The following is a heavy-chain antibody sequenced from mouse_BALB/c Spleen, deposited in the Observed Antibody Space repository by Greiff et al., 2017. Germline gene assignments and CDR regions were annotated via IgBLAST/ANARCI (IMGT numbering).Heavy chain of an antibody. CDR3: ARDGNSSGYRFFAY. D-gene: IGHD3-1*01. CDR1: GFTFSDYY. V-gene: IGHV5-4*02. Sequence: EVMLVESGGGLVKPGGSLKLSCAASGFTFSDYYMYWVRQTPEKRLEWVATISDGGSYTYYPDSVKGRFTISRDNDKNNLYLQMSSLKSEDTAMYYCARDGNSSGYRFFAYWGQGTLVTVSA. J-gene: IGHJ3*01. CDR2: ISDGGSYT.